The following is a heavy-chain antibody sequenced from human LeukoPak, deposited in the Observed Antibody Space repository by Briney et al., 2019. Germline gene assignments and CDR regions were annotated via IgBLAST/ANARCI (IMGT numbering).Heavy chain of an antibody. D-gene: IGHD2-15*01. V-gene: IGHV4-59*12. CDR1: GGSISSYY. CDR3: ARNPGVCSGGNCYSPAAFDM. J-gene: IGHJ3*02. Sequence: NPSETLSLTCTVSGGSISSYYWSWIRHPPGRGLEWIGYIYYSGSTNYNPSLESPVNISVDTSKNQFSLKLSSVTAAETAVYYCARNPGVCSGGNCYSPAAFDMWSQRTMVTVSA. CDR2: IYYSGST.